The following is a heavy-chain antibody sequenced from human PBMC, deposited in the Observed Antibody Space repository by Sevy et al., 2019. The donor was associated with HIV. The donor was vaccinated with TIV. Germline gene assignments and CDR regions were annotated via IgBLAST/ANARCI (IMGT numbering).Heavy chain of an antibody. J-gene: IGHJ4*02. D-gene: IGHD6-6*01. CDR1: GYTFTFYD. V-gene: IGHV1-8*01. Sequence: ASVKVSCKASGYTFTFYDINWVRQATGQGLEWVGWMNPNSGNTGYAQKIQGRVTMTRKTSISTAYMELSSLRSEDTAVFYCARGASLYSSSIIEYDYWGQGTLVTVSS. CDR3: ARGASLYSSSIIEYDY. CDR2: MNPNSGNT.